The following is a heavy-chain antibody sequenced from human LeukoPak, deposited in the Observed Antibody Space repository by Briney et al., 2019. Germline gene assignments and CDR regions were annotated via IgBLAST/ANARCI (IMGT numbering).Heavy chain of an antibody. D-gene: IGHD1-26*01. CDR1: GFTLSSYV. J-gene: IGHJ4*02. CDR3: ANSVPLGAFDY. CDR2: ISGSGGST. V-gene: IGHV3-23*01. Sequence: PGGSLRLSCAASGFTLSSYVMSWVRQAPGKGLEWVSVISGSGGSTDYADSVKGRFTISRDNSKNTLYLQMNSLRAEDMALYYCANSVPLGAFDYWGQGTLVTVSS.